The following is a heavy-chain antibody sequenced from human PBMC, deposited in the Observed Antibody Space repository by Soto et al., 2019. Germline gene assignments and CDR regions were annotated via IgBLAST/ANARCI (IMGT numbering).Heavy chain of an antibody. V-gene: IGHV3-30*18. D-gene: IGHD2-15*01. CDR1: GFTFSNYG. CDR3: AKDGGRYYYYGMDV. CDR2: ISYDGSNK. J-gene: IGHJ6*02. Sequence: LRLSCAASGFTFSNYGMHWVRQAPGKGLEWVAVISYDGSNKYYADSVKGRFTISRDNSKNTLYLQMDSLRAEDTAVYYCAKDGGRYYYYGMDVWGQGTMVTVSS.